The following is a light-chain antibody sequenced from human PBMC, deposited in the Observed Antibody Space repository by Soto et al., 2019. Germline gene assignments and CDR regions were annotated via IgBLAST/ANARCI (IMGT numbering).Light chain of an antibody. Sequence: DIQLTQSPPFLSSSVGDRVTITCRASQDISTYLAWYQQNPGKAPKLLIYGVSTLQSGVPSRFSGGGSGTEFSLTISSLQPEDFATYYCQQVYTYPLTFGPGTRLEIK. CDR1: QDISTY. V-gene: IGKV1-9*01. CDR2: GVS. CDR3: QQVYTYPLT. J-gene: IGKJ5*01.